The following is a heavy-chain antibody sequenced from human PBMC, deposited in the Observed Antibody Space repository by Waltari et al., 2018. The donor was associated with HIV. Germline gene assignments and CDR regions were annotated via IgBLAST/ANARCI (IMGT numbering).Heavy chain of an antibody. CDR1: GFTFSSYG. D-gene: IGHD3-22*01. J-gene: IGHJ4*02. V-gene: IGHV3-30*02. CDR2: IRYDGSNK. Sequence: QVQLVESGGGVVQPGGSLRLSCAASGFTFSSYGMHWVRQAPGKGLEWVAFIRYDGSNKYYADSVKGRFTISRDNSKNTLYLQMNSLRAEDTAVYYCAKDGGATWNYYDTRFYFDYWGQGTLVTVSS. CDR3: AKDGGATWNYYDTRFYFDY.